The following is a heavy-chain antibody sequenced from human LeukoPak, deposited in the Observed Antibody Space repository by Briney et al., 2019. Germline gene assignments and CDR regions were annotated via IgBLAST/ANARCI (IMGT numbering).Heavy chain of an antibody. D-gene: IGHD6-6*01. V-gene: IGHV4-61*01. CDR2: IYYSGST. CDR3: ASHSSSAFFDY. CDR1: GASISSHNWW. Sequence: SETLSLTCAVSGASISSHNWWWSWVRQPPGKGLEWIGYIYYSGSTNYNPSLKSRVTISVDTSKNQFSLKLSSVTAADTAVYYCASHSSSAFFDYWGQGTLVTVSS. J-gene: IGHJ4*02.